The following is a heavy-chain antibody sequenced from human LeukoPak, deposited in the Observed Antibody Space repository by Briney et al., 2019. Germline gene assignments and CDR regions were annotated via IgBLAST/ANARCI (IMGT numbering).Heavy chain of an antibody. CDR3: ARLRSPRGFTTYYYYMDV. J-gene: IGHJ6*03. Sequence: GGSLRLSCAASGFTFSDYYMSWIRQAPGRGLEWVSYISSSGSTIYYADSVKGRFTISRDNAKNSLYLQMNSLRAEDTALYYCARLRSPRGFTTYYYYMDVWSKGTTVTVSS. D-gene: IGHD1-1*01. CDR2: ISSSGSTI. V-gene: IGHV3-11*01. CDR1: GFTFSDYY.